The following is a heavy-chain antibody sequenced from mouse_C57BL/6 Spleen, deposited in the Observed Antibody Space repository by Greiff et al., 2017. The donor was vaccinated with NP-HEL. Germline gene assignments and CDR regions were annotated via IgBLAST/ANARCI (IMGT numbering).Heavy chain of an antibody. Sequence: EVKVVESGGGLVKPGGSLKLSCAASGFTFSDYGMHWVRQAPEKGLEWVAYISSGSSTIYYADTVKGRFTISRDNAKNTLFLQMTSLRSEDTAMYYCARGLRYYYAMDYWGQGTSVTVSS. V-gene: IGHV5-17*01. J-gene: IGHJ4*01. CDR2: ISSGSSTI. D-gene: IGHD1-1*01. CDR3: ARGLRYYYAMDY. CDR1: GFTFSDYG.